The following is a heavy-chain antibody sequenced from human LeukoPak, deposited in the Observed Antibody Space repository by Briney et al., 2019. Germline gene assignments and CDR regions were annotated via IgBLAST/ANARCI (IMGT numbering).Heavy chain of an antibody. CDR3: GRETISSSWYRIDY. D-gene: IGHD6-13*01. V-gene: IGHV4-61*01. Sequence: PSETLSLTCTVSGGSVSSGSSYWTWIRQPPGKRLEWIGYIYYSGSTNYNPSLKSRVSISIDTSKNQFSLNLNSVTAADTAVYYCGRETISSSWYRIDYWGQGTLVTVSS. CDR1: GGSVSSGSSY. J-gene: IGHJ4*02. CDR2: IYYSGST.